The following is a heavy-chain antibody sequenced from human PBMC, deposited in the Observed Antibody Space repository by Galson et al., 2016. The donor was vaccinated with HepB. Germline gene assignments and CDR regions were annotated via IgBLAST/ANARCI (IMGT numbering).Heavy chain of an antibody. CDR3: ARGGYYLIGFGY. J-gene: IGHJ4*02. V-gene: IGHV4-59*01. D-gene: IGHD5-12*01. Sequence: SETLSLTCTVSGGSTSSNYWSWIRQPPGKGLEWIGYIYYSGSTNYNPSLKSRVTISVDTSKNQFSLKLRSVTAADTAVYYCARGGYYLIGFGYWGQGTLVTGSS. CDR2: IYYSGST. CDR1: GGSTSSNY.